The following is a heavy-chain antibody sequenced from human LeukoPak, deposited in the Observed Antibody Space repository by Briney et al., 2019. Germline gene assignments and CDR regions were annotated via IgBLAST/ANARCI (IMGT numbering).Heavy chain of an antibody. J-gene: IGHJ3*02. CDR1: GFTFSSYS. CDR3: ARTIFGVVTHAFDI. Sequence: GGSLRLPCAASGFTFSSYSMNWVRQAPGKGLEWVSSISSSSYIYYADSVKGRFTISRDNAKNSLYLQMNSLRAEDTAVYYCARTIFGVVTHAFDIWGQGTMVTVSS. V-gene: IGHV3-21*01. CDR2: ISSSSYI. D-gene: IGHD3-3*01.